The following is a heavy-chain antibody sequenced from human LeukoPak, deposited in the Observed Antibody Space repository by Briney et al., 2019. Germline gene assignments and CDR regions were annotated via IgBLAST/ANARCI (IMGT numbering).Heavy chain of an antibody. CDR1: GSSISSYY. CDR3: ARHGGTRITLVEVYYFDY. V-gene: IGHV4-4*07. D-gene: IGHD4-11*01. CDR2: IYSSGST. Sequence: PSETLSLTCTVSGSSISSYYWSWIRQPAGKGLEWIGRIYSSGSTNYSPSLKSRVTMSVDTSKNQFSLNLNSVTAADTAVYYCARHGGTRITLVEVYYFDYWGQGTLVTVSS. J-gene: IGHJ4*02.